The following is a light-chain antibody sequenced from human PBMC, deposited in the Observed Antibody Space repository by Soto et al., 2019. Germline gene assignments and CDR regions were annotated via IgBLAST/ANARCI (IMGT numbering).Light chain of an antibody. V-gene: IGLV2-14*03. J-gene: IGLJ3*02. CDR1: SSDVGGYNY. CDR3: SSYTSSITLV. CDR2: DVS. Sequence: QSVLTQPASVSGSPGQSITISCTGTSSDVGGYNYVSWYQQHPGTAPKLLIYDVSNRPSGVSYRFSGSKSGNTASLTIFGLQAEDEADYYCSSYTSSITLVFGGGTKVTVL.